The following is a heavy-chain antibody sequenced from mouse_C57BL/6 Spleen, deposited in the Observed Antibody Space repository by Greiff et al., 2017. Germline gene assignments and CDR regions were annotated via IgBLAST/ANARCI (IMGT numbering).Heavy chain of an antibody. CDR2: ISYDGSN. CDR3: ARGDGYHWYFDV. CDR1: GYSITSGYY. V-gene: IGHV3-6*01. J-gene: IGHJ1*03. Sequence: EVQLQQSGPGLVQPSQSLSLTCSVTGYSITSGYYWNWIRQFPGNKLEWMGYISYDGSNNYNPSLQNRISITRDTSKNQFFLKLNSVTTEDTATYYCARGDGYHWYFDVWGTATTVTVSS. D-gene: IGHD2-3*01.